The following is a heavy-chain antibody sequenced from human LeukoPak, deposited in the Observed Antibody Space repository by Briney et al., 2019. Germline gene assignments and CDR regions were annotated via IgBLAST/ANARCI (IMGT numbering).Heavy chain of an antibody. CDR2: IDNDATST. D-gene: IGHD4-17*01. CDR1: GFTFRSHW. J-gene: IGHJ5*02. Sequence: GGALRLSFATSGFTFRSHWMHLVRQAPEKGLVLVSRIDNDATSTFYADSVKGRFTISRDNAKNTLYLQMNGLRAEDTAVYYCARAIIGDYVNPLDLWGQGTLVTVSS. CDR3: ARAIIGDYVNPLDL. V-gene: IGHV3-74*01.